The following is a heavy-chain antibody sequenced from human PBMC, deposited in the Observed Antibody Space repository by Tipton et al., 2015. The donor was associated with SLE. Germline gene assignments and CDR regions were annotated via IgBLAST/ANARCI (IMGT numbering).Heavy chain of an antibody. CDR2: INHSGST. CDR3: ASSPPIYCSGGSCYPDAFDI. D-gene: IGHD2-15*01. J-gene: IGHJ3*02. Sequence: LRLSCAVYGGSFSGYYWSWIRQPPGKGLEWIGEINHSGSTNYNPSLKSRVTISVDTSKNQFSLKLSSVTAADTAVYYCASSPPIYCSGGSCYPDAFDIWGQGTMVTVSS. V-gene: IGHV4-34*01. CDR1: GGSFSGYY.